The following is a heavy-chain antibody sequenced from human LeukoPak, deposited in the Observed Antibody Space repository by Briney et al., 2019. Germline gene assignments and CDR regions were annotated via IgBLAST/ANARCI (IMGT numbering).Heavy chain of an antibody. Sequence: GGSLRLSCAASRFTFSSYSMNWVRQAPGKGREWVSSISSSSYIYYAESVKGRFTISRDNTKNSLYLQMNSLRAEDTAVYYCARSFYYYDSDYWGQGTLVTVSS. CDR1: RFTFSSYS. CDR2: ISSSSYI. D-gene: IGHD3-22*01. CDR3: ARSFYYYDSDY. J-gene: IGHJ4*02. V-gene: IGHV3-21*01.